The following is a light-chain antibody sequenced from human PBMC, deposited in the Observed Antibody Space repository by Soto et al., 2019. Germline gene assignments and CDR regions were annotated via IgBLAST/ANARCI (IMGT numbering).Light chain of an antibody. CDR2: EGS. CDR3: CSYAGSRGLV. V-gene: IGLV2-23*01. J-gene: IGLJ2*01. Sequence: QSALTQPPSASGSPGQSITISCTGTSSDVGSYNLVSWYQQHPGKAPKLMIYEGSKRPSGVSNRFSGSKSGNTASLTISGLQAEDEADYYCCSYAGSRGLVFGGGTKLTVL. CDR1: SSDVGSYNL.